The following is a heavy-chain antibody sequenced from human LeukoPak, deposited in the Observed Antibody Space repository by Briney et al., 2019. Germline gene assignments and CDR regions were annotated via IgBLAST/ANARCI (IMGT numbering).Heavy chain of an antibody. Sequence: SETLSLTCTVSGGSISSGGYYWSWIRQHPGKGLEWIGYIYYSGSTNYNPSLKSRVTISVDTSKNQFSLKLSSVTAADTAVYYCARASRGYYYFDYWGQGTLVTVSS. D-gene: IGHD5-12*01. V-gene: IGHV4-61*08. J-gene: IGHJ4*02. CDR2: IYYSGST. CDR1: GGSISSGGYY. CDR3: ARASRGYYYFDY.